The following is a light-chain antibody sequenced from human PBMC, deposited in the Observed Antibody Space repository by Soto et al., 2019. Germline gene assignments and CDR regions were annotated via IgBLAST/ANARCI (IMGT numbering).Light chain of an antibody. V-gene: IGLV2-23*02. J-gene: IGLJ1*01. Sequence: QSVLTQPASVSGSPGQSITISCTGTSSDVGSYNLVSWYQQHPGKAPKLMIYEVSKRPSGVSNRFSGSKSGNTASLTISGLQAEDEADYYCCSYAGSSTFGYGFGTGTKVTVL. CDR3: CSYAGSSTFGYG. CDR2: EVS. CDR1: SSDVGSYNL.